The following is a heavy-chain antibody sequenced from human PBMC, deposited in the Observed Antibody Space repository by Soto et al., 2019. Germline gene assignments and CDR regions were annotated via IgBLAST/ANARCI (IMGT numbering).Heavy chain of an antibody. CDR3: TTGLSKGYYNFDL. J-gene: IGHJ4*02. D-gene: IGHD3-22*01. CDR2: IKREAEGGTT. CDR1: GFTFSDAW. Sequence: GGSLRLSCAASGFTFSDAWMSWVRQAQGRGQERVGRIKREAEGGTTDYATPEKGRITISRKDTKNKHYLRINSQKKQNKNENYCTTGLSKGYYNFDLLGQGTPVTVSS. V-gene: IGHV3-15*01.